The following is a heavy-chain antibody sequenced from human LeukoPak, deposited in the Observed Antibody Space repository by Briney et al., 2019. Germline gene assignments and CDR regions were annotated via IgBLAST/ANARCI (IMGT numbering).Heavy chain of an antibody. J-gene: IGHJ1*01. CDR3: AKDLDGAEYFQH. CDR1: GFTFTKYA. V-gene: IGHV3-23*01. D-gene: IGHD5-24*01. Sequence: GGSLRLSCAGAGFTFTKYAMSWVRQAPGKGLEWVSAISGSGGSTYYADSVKGRFTISRDNSKNTLYLQMNSLRAEDTAVYYCAKDLDGAEYFQHWGQGTLVTVSS. CDR2: ISGSGGST.